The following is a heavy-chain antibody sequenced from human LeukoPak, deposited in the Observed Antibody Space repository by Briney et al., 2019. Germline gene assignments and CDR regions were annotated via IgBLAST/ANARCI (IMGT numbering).Heavy chain of an antibody. CDR2: ISGSGGST. Sequence: GGSLRLSCAASGFTFSSYAMSWVRQAPGKGLEWVSAISGSGGSTYYADSVKGRFTISRDNSKNTLYLQMNSLRADDTAVYYCANGGERGYQYFDFWGEGTLVTVSS. V-gene: IGHV3-23*01. CDR3: ANGGERGYQYFDF. J-gene: IGHJ4*02. CDR1: GFTFSSYA. D-gene: IGHD3-3*01.